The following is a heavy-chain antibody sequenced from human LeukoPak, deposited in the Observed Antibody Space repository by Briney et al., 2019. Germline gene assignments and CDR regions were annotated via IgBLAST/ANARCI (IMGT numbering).Heavy chain of an antibody. CDR3: AREPGGYYYDSSGYPTGLEY. D-gene: IGHD3-22*01. Sequence: GASVKVSCKASGYTFISYYIHWVRQAPGQGLEWMAIINPSGGSTSYAQKFQGRVTMTRDMSTSTVYMELSSLRSEDTAVYYCAREPGGYYYDSSGYPTGLEYWGQGTLVTVSS. J-gene: IGHJ4*02. CDR1: GYTFISYY. CDR2: INPSGGST. V-gene: IGHV1-46*01.